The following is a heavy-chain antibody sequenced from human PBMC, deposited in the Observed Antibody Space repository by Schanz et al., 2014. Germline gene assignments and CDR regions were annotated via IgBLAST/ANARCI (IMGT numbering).Heavy chain of an antibody. Sequence: QVQLVESGGGLVKPGGSLRLSCAASGLTFSDYYMSWIRQAPGKGLEWIGYIYDGGSTYYNPSLKSRVSLTAESTKNQFSLKLTAVTAGDAAVYYCARGGSAMVRGVMTASYWFFDLWGRGTLVTVSP. V-gene: IGHV4-59*04. J-gene: IGHJ2*01. D-gene: IGHD3-10*01. CDR3: ARGGSAMVRGVMTASYWFFDL. CDR1: GLTFSDYY. CDR2: IYDGGST.